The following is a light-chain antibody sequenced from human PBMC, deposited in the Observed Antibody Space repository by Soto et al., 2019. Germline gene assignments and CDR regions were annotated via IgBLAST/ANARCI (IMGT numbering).Light chain of an antibody. V-gene: IGKV1-9*01. J-gene: IGKJ5*01. CDR3: QQLNYYRIT. Sequence: IQLTQSPSSLSASVGDRVTITCRASQGISSYLAWYRQKSGTAPQLLIYAASTLHSGVPSRFSGSGSGTDFTLTINSLQPEVFATDYCQQLNYYRITFGHGIRREV. CDR1: QGISSY. CDR2: AAS.